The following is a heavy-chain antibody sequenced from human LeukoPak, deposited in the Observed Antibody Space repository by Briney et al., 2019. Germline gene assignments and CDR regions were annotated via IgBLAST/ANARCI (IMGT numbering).Heavy chain of an antibody. CDR3: TSKLGSSSSGY. CDR1: GFTFSSYS. Sequence: PGGSLRLSCAASGFTFSSYSMNWDRQAPGKGLEWVSFISSTASDIYYADSVRGRFTISRDNAKNSLYLQMNSLRADDTAIYYCTSKLGSSSSGYWGQGTLVTVSS. CDR2: ISSTASDI. J-gene: IGHJ4*02. V-gene: IGHV3-21*01. D-gene: IGHD6-6*01.